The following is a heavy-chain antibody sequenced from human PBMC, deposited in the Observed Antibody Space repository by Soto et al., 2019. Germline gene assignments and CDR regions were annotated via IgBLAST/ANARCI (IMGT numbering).Heavy chain of an antibody. V-gene: IGHV1-69*13. D-gene: IGHD3-3*01. J-gene: IGHJ5*02. CDR1: GGTFSSYA. CDR2: IIPIFGTA. CDR3: ARATQITIFDWFDP. Sequence: SVKVSCKASGGTFSSYAISWVRQAPGQGLEWMGGIIPIFGTANYAQKFQGRVTITADESTSTAYMELSSLSSEDTAVYYCARATQITIFDWFDPWGQGTLVTVSS.